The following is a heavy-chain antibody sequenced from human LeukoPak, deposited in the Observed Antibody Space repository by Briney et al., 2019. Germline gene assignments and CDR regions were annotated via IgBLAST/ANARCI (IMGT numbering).Heavy chain of an antibody. Sequence: GASVKVSCKASGYTFTGYYMHWVRQAPGQGLEWMGWINPNSGGTNYAQKFQGRVTMTRDTSISTAYMELSRLRSDDTAVYYCARVRPIVWYSSGLSFDYWGQGTLVTVSS. V-gene: IGHV1-2*02. J-gene: IGHJ4*02. D-gene: IGHD6-19*01. CDR3: ARVRPIVWYSSGLSFDY. CDR2: INPNSGGT. CDR1: GYTFTGYY.